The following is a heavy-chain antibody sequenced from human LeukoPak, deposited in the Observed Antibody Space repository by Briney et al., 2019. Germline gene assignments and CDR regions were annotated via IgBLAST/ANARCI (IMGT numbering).Heavy chain of an antibody. V-gene: IGHV1-24*01. J-gene: IGHJ6*02. CDR1: GYTLTELS. Sequence: SVKVSCKVSGYTLTELSMHWVRQAPGKGLEWMGGFYPEDGETIYAKKFQGRVTMTEDTSTDPAYMELSSLRSEDTAVYYCATSITILIGHYYGMDVWGQGTTVTVSS. CDR3: ATSITILIGHYYGMDV. D-gene: IGHD3-3*01. CDR2: FYPEDGET.